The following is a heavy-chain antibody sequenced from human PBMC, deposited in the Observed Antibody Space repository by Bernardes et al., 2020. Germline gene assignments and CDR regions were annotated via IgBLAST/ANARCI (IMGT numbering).Heavy chain of an antibody. CDR2: IKSETDGGTT. J-gene: IGHJ4*02. D-gene: IGHD1-7*01. Sequence: GGSLRLSCAASGFTFNNAWMSWVRQAPGKGLEWVGRIKSETDGGTTDYAAPVKGRFTISRDDSKNTLYLQMNSLKTEDTAVYYCTTDHWNYPFNYWGQGTLVTVSS. CDR3: TTDHWNYPFNY. V-gene: IGHV3-15*01. CDR1: GFTFNNAW.